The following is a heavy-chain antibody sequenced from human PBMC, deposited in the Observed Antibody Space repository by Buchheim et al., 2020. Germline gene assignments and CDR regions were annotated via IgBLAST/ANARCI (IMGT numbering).Heavy chain of an antibody. D-gene: IGHD3-16*01. Sequence: QVQLVESGGGVVQPGGSLRLSCIVSGFSLRNYAMHWVRQAPGEGLEWVAVFSFAGKNTFYADSVKGRFTFSRDNSRKKVYLEIKSLRREDTAMYYCARARSAMIIDFWGQGTL. CDR2: FSFAGKNT. V-gene: IGHV3-30*03. CDR1: GFSLRNYA. J-gene: IGHJ4*02. CDR3: ARARSAMIIDF.